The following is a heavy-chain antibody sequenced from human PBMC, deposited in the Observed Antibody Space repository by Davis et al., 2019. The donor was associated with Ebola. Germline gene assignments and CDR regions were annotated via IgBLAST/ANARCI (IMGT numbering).Heavy chain of an antibody. CDR2: ISYDGSNK. J-gene: IGHJ6*02. V-gene: IGHV3-30*14. Sequence: GGSLRLSCAASGFTFSSYAMHWVRQAPGKGLEWVAVISYDGSNKYYADSVKGRFTISRDNSKNTLYLQMGSLRAEDMAVYYCARVLEVVAATDENYYYYYGMDVWGQGTTVTVSS. CDR3: ARVLEVVAATDENYYYYYGMDV. CDR1: GFTFSSYA. D-gene: IGHD2-15*01.